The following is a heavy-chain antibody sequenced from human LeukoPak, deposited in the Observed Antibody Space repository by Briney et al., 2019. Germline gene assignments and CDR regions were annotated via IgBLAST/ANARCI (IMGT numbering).Heavy chain of an antibody. J-gene: IGHJ4*02. V-gene: IGHV1-2*02. CDR2: INPNSGGT. CDR3: ARDLLIVATDPEDY. Sequence: GASVKVSCKASGYTFTSYYMHWARQAPGQGLEWMGWINPNSGGTNYAQKFQGRVTMTRDTSISTAYMELSRLRSDDTAVYYCARDLLIVATDPEDYWGQGTLVTVSS. CDR1: GYTFTSYY. D-gene: IGHD5-12*01.